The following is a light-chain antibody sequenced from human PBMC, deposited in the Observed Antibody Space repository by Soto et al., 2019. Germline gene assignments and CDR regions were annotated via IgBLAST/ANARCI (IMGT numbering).Light chain of an antibody. CDR3: PQYNRWPWT. J-gene: IGKJ1*01. Sequence: DIQITQSPSTLSASVGDRVTITCRASQSISSWLAWYQKKPGKAPKLLLYKASSLESGVPSRFSGSGSETEFTLTISSLQPDDFATHYCPQYNRWPWTFGQGTKVDIK. CDR2: KAS. CDR1: QSISSW. V-gene: IGKV1-5*03.